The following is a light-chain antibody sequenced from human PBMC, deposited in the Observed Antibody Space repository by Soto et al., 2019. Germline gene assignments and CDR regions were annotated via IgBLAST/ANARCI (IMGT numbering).Light chain of an antibody. Sequence: DIVLTQSPGSLSLSPGERATLSCRASQSVSSYLAWYQHKPGQAPRILIYDASNRATGIPARFSGGGSGTVFTLTISSLDPEYVAVYYCQQRSDSITFGQGTRLEIK. V-gene: IGKV3-11*01. CDR2: DAS. CDR3: QQRSDSIT. J-gene: IGKJ5*01. CDR1: QSVSSY.